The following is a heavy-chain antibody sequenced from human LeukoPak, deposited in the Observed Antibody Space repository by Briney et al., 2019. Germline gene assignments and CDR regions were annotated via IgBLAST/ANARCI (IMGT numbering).Heavy chain of an antibody. CDR2: ISYDGSNK. CDR3: AKVGATAQPHY. D-gene: IGHD1-26*01. V-gene: IGHV3-30*18. CDR1: GFTFSSYG. Sequence: PGRSLRLSCAASGFTFSSYGMHWVRQAPGKGLEWVAVISYDGSNKYYADSVKGRFTISRDNSKNTLYLQMNSLRAEDTAVYYCAKVGATAQPHYWGQGTLVTVSS. J-gene: IGHJ4*02.